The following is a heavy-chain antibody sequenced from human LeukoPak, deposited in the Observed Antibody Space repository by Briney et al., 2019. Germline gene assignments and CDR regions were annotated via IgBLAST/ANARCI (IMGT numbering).Heavy chain of an antibody. CDR2: ISNSGSST. V-gene: IGHV3-23*01. Sequence: PGGSLRLSCAASGFTFSTYAMSWVRQAPGKGLEWVSAISNSGSSTYYADSVRGRFTISRDNSKNTLYLQMNSLGAEDTALYYCAKDYRYGSAWGPGTLVVVSS. CDR3: AKDYRYGSA. J-gene: IGHJ5*02. CDR1: GFTFSTYA. D-gene: IGHD6-19*01.